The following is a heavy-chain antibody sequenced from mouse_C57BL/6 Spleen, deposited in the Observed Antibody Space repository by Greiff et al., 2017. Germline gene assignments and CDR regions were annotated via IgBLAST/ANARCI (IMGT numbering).Heavy chain of an antibody. V-gene: IGHV1-53*01. CDR2: INPSNGGT. CDR3: VGSSGYGWFAY. Sequence: VQLQQPGTELVKPGASVKLSCKASGYTFTSYWMHWVKQSPGKGLEWIGNINPSNGGTNYHETFTSKATLTVDKSSSTAYMQLSSLTSEDSAVYYYVGSSGYGWFAYWGQGTLVTVSA. J-gene: IGHJ3*01. D-gene: IGHD3-2*02. CDR1: GYTFTSYW.